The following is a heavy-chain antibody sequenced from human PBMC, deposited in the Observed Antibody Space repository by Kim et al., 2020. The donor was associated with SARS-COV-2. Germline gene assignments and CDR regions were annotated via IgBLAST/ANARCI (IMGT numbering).Heavy chain of an antibody. Sequence: SETLSLTCTVSGYSISSGYYWGWIRQPPGKGLEWIGSIYHSGSTYYNPSLKSRVTISVDTSKNQFSLKLSSVTAADTAVYYCARDERNEDSRTGDWFDP. CDR3: ARDERNEDSRTGDWFDP. V-gene: IGHV4-38-2*02. CDR2: IYHSGST. D-gene: IGHD1-1*01. J-gene: IGHJ5*02. CDR1: GYSISSGYY.